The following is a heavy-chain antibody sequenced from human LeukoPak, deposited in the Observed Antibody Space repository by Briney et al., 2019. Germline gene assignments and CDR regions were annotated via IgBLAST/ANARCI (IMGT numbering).Heavy chain of an antibody. CDR1: GGSFSGYY. J-gene: IGHJ4*02. V-gene: IGHV4-34*01. Sequence: KPSETLSLTCAVYGGSFSGYYWSWIRQPPGKGLEWIGEINHSRSTNYNPSLKSRVTISVDTSKNQFSLKLSSVTAADTAVYYCARARGVVVAANFDYWGQGTLVTVSS. CDR3: ARARGVVVAANFDY. D-gene: IGHD2-15*01. CDR2: INHSRST.